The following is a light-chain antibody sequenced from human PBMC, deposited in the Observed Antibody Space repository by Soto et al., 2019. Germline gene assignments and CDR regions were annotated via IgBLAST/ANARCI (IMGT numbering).Light chain of an antibody. V-gene: IGLV1-44*01. CDR1: SSNIGSNT. CDR3: TAWDASLNGVL. J-gene: IGLJ2*01. Sequence: QSVLTQPPSASGTAGQRVTISCSGSSSNIGSNTVNWYQQFPGTAPKLLIYSSILRPSGVPDRFSGSKSGTSASLAISGLQSEDEADYYCTAWDASLNGVLFGGGTKLTVL. CDR2: SSI.